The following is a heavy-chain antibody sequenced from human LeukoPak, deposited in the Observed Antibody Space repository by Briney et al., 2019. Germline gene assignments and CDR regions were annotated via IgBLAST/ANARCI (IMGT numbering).Heavy chain of an antibody. V-gene: IGHV3-48*01. CDR3: ARGVGSVGSNFDF. CDR2: ISASSSAI. CDR1: GFSLGDLA. D-gene: IGHD1-26*01. J-gene: IGHJ4*02. Sequence: GGSLRLSCVASGFSLGDLAMDWVRQAPGKGLEWVSYISASSSAIFYGDSVKGRFTISRDNAKNSLFLQMDNLRAEDTAVYYCARGVGSVGSNFDFWGQGTLVTVSS.